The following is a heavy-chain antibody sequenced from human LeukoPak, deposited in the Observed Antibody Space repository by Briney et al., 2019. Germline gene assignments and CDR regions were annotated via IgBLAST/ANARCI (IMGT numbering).Heavy chain of an antibody. CDR1: GFTFGDYD. CDR2: IYSGGST. J-gene: IGHJ4*02. D-gene: IGHD2-21*01. V-gene: IGHV3-53*01. CDR3: ARDTYSGDY. Sequence: GGSLRLSCSTSGFTFGDYDVTWVRQAPGKGLEWVSVIYSGGSTYYADSVKGRFTISRDNSKNTLYLQMNSLRAEDTAVYYCARDTYSGDYWGQGTLVTVSS.